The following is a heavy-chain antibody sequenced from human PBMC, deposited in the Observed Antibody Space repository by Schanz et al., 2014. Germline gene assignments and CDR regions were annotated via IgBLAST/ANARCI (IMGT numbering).Heavy chain of an antibody. D-gene: IGHD3-3*01. Sequence: QVQLVQSGADVKKPGASVKVSCKASGNTLSAYYIHWIRQAPGQGLEWMGWIDPNSGGTNYAQKFQGRVTMTSDTSHTTVYMEVNSLTSDDTAVVYCARTASHDVWRGYIPHYAFDLWGQGTVVIVSS. V-gene: IGHV1-2*02. CDR2: IDPNSGGT. J-gene: IGHJ3*01. CDR3: ARTASHDVWRGYIPHYAFDL. CDR1: GNTLSAYY.